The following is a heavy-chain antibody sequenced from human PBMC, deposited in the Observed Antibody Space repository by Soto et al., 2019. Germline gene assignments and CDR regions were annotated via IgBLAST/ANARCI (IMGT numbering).Heavy chain of an antibody. CDR3: ATTTYQYYWDSRGYYGMDV. CDR1: GYTLTELS. D-gene: IGHD3-22*01. CDR2: FDPEDGET. V-gene: IGHV1-24*01. Sequence: ASVKVSCKVSGYTLTELSMHWVRQAPGKGLEWMGGFDPEDGETIYAQKFQGRVTMTEDTSTDTAYMELSSLRSEDTAVYYCATTTYQYYWDSRGYYGMDVWGKGTTVTVSS. J-gene: IGHJ6*04.